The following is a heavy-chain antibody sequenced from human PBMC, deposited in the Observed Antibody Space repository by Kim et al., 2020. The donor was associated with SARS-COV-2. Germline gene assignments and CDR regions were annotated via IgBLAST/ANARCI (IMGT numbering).Heavy chain of an antibody. V-gene: IGHV4-61*01. Sequence: SETLSLTCTVSGGSVSSGSYYWSWIRQPPGKGLEWIGYIYYSGSTNYNPSLKSRVTISVDTSKNQFSLKLSSVTAADTAVYYCARDRKAISRRPEGGYYYYGMDVWGQGTTVTVSS. D-gene: IGHD3-3*01. CDR3: ARDRKAISRRPEGGYYYYGMDV. CDR1: GGSVSSGSYY. J-gene: IGHJ6*02. CDR2: IYYSGST.